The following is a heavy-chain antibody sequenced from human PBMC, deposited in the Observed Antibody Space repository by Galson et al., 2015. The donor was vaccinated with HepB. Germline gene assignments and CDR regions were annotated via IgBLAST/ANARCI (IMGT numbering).Heavy chain of an antibody. CDR2: ISWDGGST. Sequence: SLRLSCAASGFTFDDYTMHWVRQAPGKGLEWVSLISWDGGSTYYADSVKGRFTISRDNSKNSLYLQMNSLRTEDTALYYCAKDSGSGWYSYLDYWGQGTLVTVSS. V-gene: IGHV3-43*01. D-gene: IGHD6-19*01. CDR1: GFTFDDYT. J-gene: IGHJ4*02. CDR3: AKDSGSGWYSYLDY.